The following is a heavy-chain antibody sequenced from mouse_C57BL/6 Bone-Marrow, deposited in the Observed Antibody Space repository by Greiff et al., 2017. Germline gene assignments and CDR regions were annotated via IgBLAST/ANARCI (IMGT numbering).Heavy chain of an antibody. D-gene: IGHD2-2*01. V-gene: IGHV1-53*01. CDR1: GYTFTSYW. Sequence: QVQLQQPGTELVKPGASVKLSCKASGYTFTSYWMHWVKQRPGQGLEWIGNINPSNGGTNYNEKVKSKATLTVDKSSSTAYMQLSSLTSEDSAVYYCARRLNYGYDGNYWAMDYWGQGTSVTVSS. CDR3: ARRLNYGYDGNYWAMDY. CDR2: INPSNGGT. J-gene: IGHJ4*01.